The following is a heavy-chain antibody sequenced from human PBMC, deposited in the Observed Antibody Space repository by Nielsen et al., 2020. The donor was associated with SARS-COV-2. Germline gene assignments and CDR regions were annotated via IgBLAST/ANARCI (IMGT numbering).Heavy chain of an antibody. D-gene: IGHD3-3*01. CDR1: GGSISSGDYY. Sequence: SETLSLTCTVSGGSISSGDYYWSWIRQPPGKGLEWIGYIYYSGSTYYNPSLKSRVTISVDTSKNQFSLKLSSVTAADTAVYYCARSGYSPDAFDIWGQGTMVTVSS. CDR3: ARSGYSPDAFDI. J-gene: IGHJ3*02. V-gene: IGHV4-30-4*01. CDR2: IYYSGST.